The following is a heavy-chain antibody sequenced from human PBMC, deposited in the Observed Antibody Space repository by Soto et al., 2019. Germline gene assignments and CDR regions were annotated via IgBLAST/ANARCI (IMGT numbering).Heavy chain of an antibody. V-gene: IGHV1-69*01. J-gene: IGHJ6*02. CDR3: ARSQGSSTSLEIYYYYYCGMDV. D-gene: IGHD2-2*01. Sequence: QVQLVQSGAEVKKPGSSVKVSCKASGGTFGSYAISWVRQAPGQGLEWMGGIIPIPGTAHYAQKFQGRVTMAADESTSKAYMGLSSLRSEDTAVYYCARSQGSSTSLEIYYYYYCGMDVCSQGTTVTVSS. CDR1: GGTFGSYA. CDR2: IIPIPGTA.